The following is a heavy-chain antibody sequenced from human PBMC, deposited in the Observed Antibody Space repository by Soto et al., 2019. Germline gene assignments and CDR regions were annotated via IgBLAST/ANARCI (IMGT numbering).Heavy chain of an antibody. CDR3: ASVGIAVADYYYYYYMDV. V-gene: IGHV4-59*01. J-gene: IGHJ6*03. Sequence: SETLSLTCTVSGGSISSYYWSRIRQPPGKGLEWIGYIYYSGSTNYNPSLKSRVTISVDTSKNQFSLKLSSVTAADTAVYYCASVGIAVADYYYYYYMDVWGKGTTVTVSS. D-gene: IGHD6-19*01. CDR2: IYYSGST. CDR1: GGSISSYY.